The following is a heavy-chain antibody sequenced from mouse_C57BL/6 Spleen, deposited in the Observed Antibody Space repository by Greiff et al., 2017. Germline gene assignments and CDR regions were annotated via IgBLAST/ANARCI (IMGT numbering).Heavy chain of an antibody. V-gene: IGHV1-64*01. CDR3: ARELGRFAY. CDR2: IHPTSGST. D-gene: IGHD4-1*01. Sequence: VQLQQPGAELVKPGASVKLSCKASGYTFTSYWMPWVKQRPGQGLEWIGMIHPTSGSTNYNEKFKSKATLTVDKSSSTAYMQLSSLTSEDSAVYYCARELGRFAYWGQGTLVTVSA. CDR1: GYTFTSYW. J-gene: IGHJ3*01.